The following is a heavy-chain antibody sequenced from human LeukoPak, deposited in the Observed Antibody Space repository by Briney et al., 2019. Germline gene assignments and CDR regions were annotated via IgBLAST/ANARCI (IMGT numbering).Heavy chain of an antibody. CDR3: ARLGVDNWNYEAYYFDY. V-gene: IGHV4-4*09. CDR1: GGSISSYY. J-gene: IGHJ4*02. D-gene: IGHD1-7*01. CDR2: IYTSGST. Sequence: SETLSLTCTVSGGSISSYYWSWIRQPPGKGLEWIGYIYTSGSTNYNPSLESRVTISVDTSKNQFSLKLSSVTAADTAVYYCARLGVDNWNYEAYYFDYWGQGTLVTVSS.